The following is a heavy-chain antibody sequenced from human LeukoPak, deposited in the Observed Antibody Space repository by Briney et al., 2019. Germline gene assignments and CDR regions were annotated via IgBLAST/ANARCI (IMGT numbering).Heavy chain of an antibody. CDR2: MNPNSGNT. D-gene: IGHD6-13*01. V-gene: IGHV1-8*01. CDR1: GYTFTSYD. J-gene: IGHJ5*02. CDR3: ARGVAAAGRNWFDP. Sequence: ASVKVSCKASGYTFTSYDINWVRQATGQGLEWMGWMNPNSGNTGYAQKFQGRVTMTRNTSISTAYMELSSLRSEDTAVYYRARGVAAAGRNWFDPWGQGTLVTVSS.